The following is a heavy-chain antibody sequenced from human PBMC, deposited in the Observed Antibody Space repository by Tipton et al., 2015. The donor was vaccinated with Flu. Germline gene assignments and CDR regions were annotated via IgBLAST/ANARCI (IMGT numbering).Heavy chain of an antibody. Sequence: QLVQSGAEVKKPGSSVKVSCKATGGTSSSYAISWVRQAPGQGLEWMGWISAYNGNTNYAQKLQGRVTMTTDTSTSTAYMELRSLRSDDTAVYYCARVNGVLWFGEADPWGQGTLVTVSS. V-gene: IGHV1-18*01. CDR2: ISAYNGNT. D-gene: IGHD3-10*01. CDR1: GGTSSSYA. J-gene: IGHJ5*02. CDR3: ARVNGVLWFGEADP.